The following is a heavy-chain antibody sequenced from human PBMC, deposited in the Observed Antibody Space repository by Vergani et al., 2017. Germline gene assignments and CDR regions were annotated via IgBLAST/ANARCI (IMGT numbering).Heavy chain of an antibody. CDR3: ARAQKHSNWFDP. CDR2: INPNSGGT. Sequence: QVQLVQSGAEVKKPGASVKVSCKASGYTFTGYYMHWVRQAPGQGLEWMGWINPNSGGTNYAQKFQGRVTMTTDTSTSTAYMELRSLRSDDPAVYYCARAQKHSNWFDPWGQGTLVTVSS. V-gene: IGHV1-2*02. D-gene: IGHD1-26*01. J-gene: IGHJ5*02. CDR1: GYTFTGYY.